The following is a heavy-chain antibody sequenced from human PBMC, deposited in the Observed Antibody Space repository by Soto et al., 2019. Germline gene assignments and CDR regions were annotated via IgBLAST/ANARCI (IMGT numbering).Heavy chain of an antibody. D-gene: IGHD2-15*01. CDR2: IWYDGSNK. CDR1: GFTFSSYG. CDR3: ARDLVCSSGGSCYPSYYFDY. J-gene: IGHJ4*02. V-gene: IGHV3-33*01. Sequence: GGSLRLSCAASGFTFSSYGMHWVRQAPGKGLEWVAVIWYDGSNKYYADSGKGRFTISRDNSKNTLYLQMNSLRAEDTAVYYCARDLVCSSGGSCYPSYYFDYWGQGTLVTVSS.